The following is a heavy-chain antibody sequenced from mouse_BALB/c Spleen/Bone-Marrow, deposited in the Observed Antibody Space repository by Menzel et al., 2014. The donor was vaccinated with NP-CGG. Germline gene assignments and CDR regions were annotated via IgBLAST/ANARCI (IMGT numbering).Heavy chain of an antibody. CDR3: AAYYYVSSYGFAY. J-gene: IGHJ3*01. Sequence: VQLQQSGAELVKPGASVKLSCTASGFNIKDTYMHWVKQRPEQALEWIGRIDPASGNTKFDPKFRGKATIASDTSSNTAYLQLSSLTSEDTAVYYCAAYYYVSSYGFAYWGQGTLVTVSA. CDR1: GFNIKDTY. CDR2: IDPASGNT. V-gene: IGHV14-3*02. D-gene: IGHD1-1*01.